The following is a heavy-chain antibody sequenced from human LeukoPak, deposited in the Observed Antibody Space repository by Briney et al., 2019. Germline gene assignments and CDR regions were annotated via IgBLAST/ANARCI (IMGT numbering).Heavy chain of an antibody. Sequence: GGSLRLSCAASGFTVSSNYMSWARQAPGKGLEWVSGTSWNSGSRGYADSVKGRFTISRDNAKNSLYLQMNSLRAEDTALYYCTKDSRGYNYGRYDYWGQGTLVTVSS. CDR3: TKDSRGYNYGRYDY. J-gene: IGHJ4*02. CDR1: GFTVSSNY. CDR2: TSWNSGSR. V-gene: IGHV3-9*01. D-gene: IGHD5-18*01.